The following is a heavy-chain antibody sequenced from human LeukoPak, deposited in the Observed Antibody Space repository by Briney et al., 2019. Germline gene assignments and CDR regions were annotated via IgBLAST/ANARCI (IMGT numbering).Heavy chain of an antibody. CDR3: AGGNFAASAYYYMDG. Sequence: ASVKVSCKASGGAFSSYVISWVRQAPGQGLDWMGGIIPIFGTANYAQKSQGRVTITADKSTSTAYMQLSSLRSEDTAVYYCAGGNFAASAYYYMDGWGKGTTVTVSS. CDR2: IIPIFGTA. CDR1: GGAFSSYV. V-gene: IGHV1-69*06. D-gene: IGHD6-13*01. J-gene: IGHJ6*03.